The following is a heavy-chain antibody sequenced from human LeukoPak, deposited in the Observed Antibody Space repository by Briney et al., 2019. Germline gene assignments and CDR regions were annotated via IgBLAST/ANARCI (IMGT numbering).Heavy chain of an antibody. J-gene: IGHJ6*02. V-gene: IGHV4-4*02. D-gene: IGHD1-1*01. CDR3: ARSRDTTNYYGMDV. Sequence: SETLSLTCAVSVDSISSSKWWSWVRQAPGKGLEWIGEILHGGSTNYNPSLKSRVTISIDKSKNEFSLKMSSVTAADTAVYYCARSRDTTNYYGMDVWGQGTTVTVSS. CDR2: ILHGGST. CDR1: VDSISSSKW.